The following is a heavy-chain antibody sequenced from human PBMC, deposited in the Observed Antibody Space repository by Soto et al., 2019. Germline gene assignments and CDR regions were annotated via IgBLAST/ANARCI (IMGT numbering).Heavy chain of an antibody. J-gene: IGHJ4*02. CDR3: ATMGLYCSGGSCYSDH. Sequence: EVQLVESGGGLVKPGGSLRLSCAGSGFLFPNAWMSWFRQAPGKGLEWVGHIKNKGDGGTADHAAAVKGRFVISRDDSERMVFLQMNSLKVEDTAVYYCATMGLYCSGGSCYSDHWGQGALVTVSS. D-gene: IGHD2-15*01. CDR1: GFLFPNAW. CDR2: IKNKGDGGTA. V-gene: IGHV3-15*01.